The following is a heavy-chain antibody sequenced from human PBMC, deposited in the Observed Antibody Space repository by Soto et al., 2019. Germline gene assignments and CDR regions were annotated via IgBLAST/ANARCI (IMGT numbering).Heavy chain of an antibody. CDR2: VKNNGGAT. Sequence: ESGGDLVKPGGSLRLSCAASGFIFSHAWFHWVRQPPGKGLELVGRVKNNGGATDYAASVKGRFTISRDDSKDTVYLQMSSLRTEDTAIYYCAADLGPAYDSNNGFDPWGQGTLVTVSS. D-gene: IGHD2-21*01. J-gene: IGHJ5*02. V-gene: IGHV3-15*07. CDR1: GFIFSHAW. CDR3: AADLGPAYDSNNGFDP.